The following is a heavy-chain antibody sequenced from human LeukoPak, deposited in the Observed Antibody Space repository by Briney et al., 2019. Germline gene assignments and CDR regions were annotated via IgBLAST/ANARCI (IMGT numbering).Heavy chain of an antibody. D-gene: IGHD3-10*01. V-gene: IGHV4-34*01. Sequence: SETLSLTCAVYGGSFSGYYWNWIRQPPGKGLEWIGEINHSGSTNYNPSLKSRVTISVDTSKNQFSLKLSSLTAADTAVYYCARRTYYYASGSYSPPRYWGQGTLVTVSS. J-gene: IGHJ4*02. CDR2: INHSGST. CDR1: GGSFSGYY. CDR3: ARRTYYYASGSYSPPRY.